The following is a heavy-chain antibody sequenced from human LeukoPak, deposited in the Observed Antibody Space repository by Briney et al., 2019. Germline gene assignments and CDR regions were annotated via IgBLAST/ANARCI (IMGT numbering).Heavy chain of an antibody. CDR2: TYYRSKWYN. V-gene: IGHV6-1*01. J-gene: IGHJ5*02. Sequence: SQTLSLTCAISGDSVSSNSAAWNWIRQSPSRGLEWLGRTYYRSKWYNDYALSVKSRITINPDTSKNQFSLQLNSVTPEDTAVYYCARDPRDFDWLSGGSVWFDPWGQGTLVTVSS. D-gene: IGHD3-9*01. CDR1: GDSVSSNSAA. CDR3: ARDPRDFDWLSGGSVWFDP.